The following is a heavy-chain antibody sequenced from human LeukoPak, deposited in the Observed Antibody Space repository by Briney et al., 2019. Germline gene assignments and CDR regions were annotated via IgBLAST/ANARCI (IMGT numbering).Heavy chain of an antibody. CDR1: GFTFSSYA. D-gene: IGHD3-22*01. CDR3: ARTYYYDSSGYFPLPPGY. V-gene: IGHV3-33*08. CDR2: IWYDGSNK. J-gene: IGHJ4*02. Sequence: GGSLRLSCAASGFTFSSYAMTWVRQAPGKGLEWVAVIWYDGSNKYYADSVKGRFTISRDNSKNTLYLQMNSLRAEDTAVYYCARTYYYDSSGYFPLPPGYWGQGTLVTVPP.